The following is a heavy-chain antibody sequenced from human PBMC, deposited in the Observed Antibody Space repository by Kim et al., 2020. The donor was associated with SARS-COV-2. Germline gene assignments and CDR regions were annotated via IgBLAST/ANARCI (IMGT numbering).Heavy chain of an antibody. CDR2: IRSKANSYAT. J-gene: IGHJ6*02. CDR1: GFAFSDSA. V-gene: IGHV3-73*01. CDR3: ARGSWNYYYYGMDI. D-gene: IGHD1-26*01. Sequence: GGSLRLSCAASGFAFSDSAMHWVRQDSGKGLEWVGRIRSKANSYATAYAASVKDRFIISRDDSKNTAYLQMNSLKTEDTAVYYCARGSWNYYYYGMDIWGQGTTVTVSS.